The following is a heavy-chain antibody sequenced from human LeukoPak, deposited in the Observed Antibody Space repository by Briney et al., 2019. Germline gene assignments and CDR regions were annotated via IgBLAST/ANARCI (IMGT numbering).Heavy chain of an antibody. D-gene: IGHD2-2*01. J-gene: IGHJ4*02. V-gene: IGHV3-11*04. CDR1: GFTFSDYY. CDR3: ARALGYCSSASCYYFDN. CDR2: ISSSGSTI. Sequence: SGGSLRLSCAASGFTFSDYYMSWIRQAPGKGLEWVSYISSSGSTIYYADPVKGRFTISRDNAKNSLYLQMNSLRAEDTAVYYCARALGYCSSASCYYFDNWGQGTLVTVSS.